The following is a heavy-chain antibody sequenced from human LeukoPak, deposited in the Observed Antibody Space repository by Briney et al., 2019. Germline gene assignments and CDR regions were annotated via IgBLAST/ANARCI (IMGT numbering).Heavy chain of an antibody. CDR1: GGSISISSHY. J-gene: IGHJ5*02. D-gene: IGHD3-3*01. V-gene: IGHV4-39*02. Sequence: PSETLSLTCTVSGGSISISSHYWGWIRQPPGKGLEWIGSIHYSGSTYHNPSLKSRVTISEDTSKNQFTLKLRSVTAADTAVYYCARAVDFWSGYSNGGFDPWGQGTLVTVSS. CDR3: ARAVDFWSGYSNGGFDP. CDR2: IHYSGST.